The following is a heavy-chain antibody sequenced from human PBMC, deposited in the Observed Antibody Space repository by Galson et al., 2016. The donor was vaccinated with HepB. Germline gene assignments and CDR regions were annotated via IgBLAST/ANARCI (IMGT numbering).Heavy chain of an antibody. CDR1: GGSITSGGYS. Sequence: TLSLTCAVSGGSITSGGYSWSWIRQPPGKGLEWIGYIYHTGTTDYSPSLKNRVPMSVDRPKNQFSLKLTSVTAADTAVYYCARVIRSGRSISNFGDLSPYYYGLDVWGQGTTVTVSS. CDR2: IYHTGTT. D-gene: IGHD3-16*02. J-gene: IGHJ6*02. V-gene: IGHV4-30-2*01. CDR3: ARVIRSGRSISNFGDLSPYYYGLDV.